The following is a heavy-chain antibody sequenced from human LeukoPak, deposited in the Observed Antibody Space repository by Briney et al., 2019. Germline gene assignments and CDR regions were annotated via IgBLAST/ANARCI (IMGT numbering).Heavy chain of an antibody. J-gene: IGHJ4*02. D-gene: IGHD3-22*01. V-gene: IGHV1-46*01. Sequence: ASVKVSCKASGYTFTSYYMHWVRQAPGQGLEWMGIINPSGGSTSYAQKFQGRVTMTRDTSTSTVYMELSSLRSEDTAVYYCASYDSSGYYLDYWGQGTLVTISS. CDR3: ASYDSSGYYLDY. CDR1: GYTFTSYY. CDR2: INPSGGST.